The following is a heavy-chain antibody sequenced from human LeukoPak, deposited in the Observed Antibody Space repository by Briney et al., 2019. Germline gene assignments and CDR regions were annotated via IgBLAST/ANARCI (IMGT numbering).Heavy chain of an antibody. CDR2: IIPIFGTA. CDR1: VGTFSSYA. CDR3: ARDRRHGDYDEY. J-gene: IGHJ4*02. D-gene: IGHD4-17*01. V-gene: IGHV1-69*13. Sequence: ASVKVSCKASVGTFSSYAISWVRQAPGQGLEWMGGIIPIFGTANYAQKFQGRVTITADEPTSTAYMELSSLRSEDTAVYYCARDRRHGDYDEYWGQGTLVTVSS.